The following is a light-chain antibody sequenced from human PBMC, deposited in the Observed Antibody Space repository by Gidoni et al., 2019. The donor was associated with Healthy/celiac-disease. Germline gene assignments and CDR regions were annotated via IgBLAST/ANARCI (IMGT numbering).Light chain of an antibody. J-gene: IGKJ3*01. CDR3: MQARQTPLFT. CDR1: QSLLHSNGYNY. V-gene: IGKV2-28*01. CDR2: LGS. Sequence: DIVMTQSPLSLPVTPGEPASISCRSSQSLLHSNGYNYLDWYLQKPGQSPQLLIYLGSNRASGVPDRCSGSGSGTDFTLKISRVEAEDVGVYYCMQARQTPLFTFGPGTKVDIK.